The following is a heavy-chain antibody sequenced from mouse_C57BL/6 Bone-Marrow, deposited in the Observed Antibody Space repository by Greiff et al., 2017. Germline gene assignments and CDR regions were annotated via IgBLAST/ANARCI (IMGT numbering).Heavy chain of an antibody. CDR3: ARTTTVVAGDY. CDR2: LDPSASYT. D-gene: IGHD1-1*01. CDR1: GYTFTSSW. Sequence: VQLQQPGAELVMPGASVKLSCKASGYTFTSSWMHWVKQRPGQGLEWIGELDPSASYTNYNQKFKGKSTLTVDKSSSTAYMQLSSLTSEDSAVYYCARTTTVVAGDYWGQGTTLTVSS. V-gene: IGHV1-69*01. J-gene: IGHJ2*01.